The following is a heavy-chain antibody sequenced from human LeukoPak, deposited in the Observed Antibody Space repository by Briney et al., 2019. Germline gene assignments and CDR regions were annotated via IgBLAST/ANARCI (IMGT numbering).Heavy chain of an antibody. J-gene: IGHJ4*02. V-gene: IGHV3-66*01. CDR3: ARKSDSLMLRGGDC. CDR2: IYSGGTT. Sequence: GGPLRLSCAASEFSVSSNYMTWVRQAPGKGLECVSIIYSGGTTYYADSVRGRSTISRDNSKNTLYLQMGRLRVEDTAVYYCARKSDSLMLRGGDCWGQGTLVTVSS. CDR1: EFSVSSNY. D-gene: IGHD3-10*01.